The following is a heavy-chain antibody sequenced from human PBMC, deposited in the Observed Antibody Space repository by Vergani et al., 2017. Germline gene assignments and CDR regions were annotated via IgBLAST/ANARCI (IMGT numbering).Heavy chain of an antibody. J-gene: IGHJ6*03. V-gene: IGHV4-34*01. CDR1: GGSFSGYY. Sequence: QLQLQESGPGLLKPSETLSLTCAVYGGSFSGYYWSWIRQPPGKGLEWIGEINHSGSTNYNPSLKSRVTILVDTSKNQFSLKLSSVTAADTAVYYCARVYGIAARPNYYYYMDVWGKGTTVTVSS. CDR2: INHSGST. D-gene: IGHD6-6*01. CDR3: ARVYGIAARPNYYYYMDV.